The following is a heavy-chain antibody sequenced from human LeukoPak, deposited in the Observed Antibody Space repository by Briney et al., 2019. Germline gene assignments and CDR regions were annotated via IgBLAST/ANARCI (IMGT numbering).Heavy chain of an antibody. V-gene: IGHV3-74*01. Sequence: GGSLRLSCAASGFTFSSYWMHWVRHAPGRGLVWVSRIKSDGRTRYADSVKGRFTISRDNAKNTVSLQMNSLRAEDTGVYYCARAPSEIGGYYPEYFRHWGQGTLVTVSP. CDR2: IKSDGRT. CDR1: GFTFSSYW. D-gene: IGHD3-22*01. J-gene: IGHJ1*01. CDR3: ARAPSEIGGYYPEYFRH.